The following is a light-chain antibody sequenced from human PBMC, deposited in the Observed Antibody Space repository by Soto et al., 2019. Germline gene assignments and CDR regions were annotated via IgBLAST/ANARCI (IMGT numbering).Light chain of an antibody. V-gene: IGLV2-14*01. CDR3: SSYTSSSTLGVV. Sequence: QSVLTQPASVSGSPGQSITISCTGTSSDVGGYNYVSWYQQHPGKAPKLMIYDVSNRPSGGSNRFSGSNSGNTGSLTISGLQAADEADYYCSSYTSSSTLGVVFGGGTKLTVL. CDR1: SSDVGGYNY. J-gene: IGLJ2*01. CDR2: DVS.